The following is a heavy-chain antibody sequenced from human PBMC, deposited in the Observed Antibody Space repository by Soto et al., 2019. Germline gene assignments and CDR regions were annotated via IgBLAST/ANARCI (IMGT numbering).Heavy chain of an antibody. CDR3: TRGLENYSYFDY. Sequence: EVQLVESGGGLVQPGGSLRLSCAASGLTFSSYWMHWVRQAPGKGLEGVSRINTDGSSTVYADSVNGRFTISRDNAKNPLYVHMTSLRAADNSLYYCTRGLENYSYFDYVGEGIFFTVSS. D-gene: IGHD1-7*01. V-gene: IGHV3-74*01. CDR2: INTDGSST. CDR1: GLTFSSYW. J-gene: IGHJ4*02.